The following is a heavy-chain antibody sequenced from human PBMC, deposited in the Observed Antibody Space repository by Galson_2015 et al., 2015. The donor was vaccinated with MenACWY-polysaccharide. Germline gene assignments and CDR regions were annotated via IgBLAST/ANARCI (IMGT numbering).Heavy chain of an antibody. D-gene: IGHD2-2*02. Sequence: SLRLSCAASGFTFSSYVMTWVRQAPGKGLEWVSGVSGSGGTTDYADSVKGRFSISRDNSRSKVYLHMNSLRAEDTAVYYCATVPSAILGLNDYYYYGLDVWGQGTTVTVSS. CDR1: GFTFSSYV. CDR3: ATVPSAILGLNDYYYYGLDV. J-gene: IGHJ6*02. V-gene: IGHV3-23*01. CDR2: VSGSGGTT.